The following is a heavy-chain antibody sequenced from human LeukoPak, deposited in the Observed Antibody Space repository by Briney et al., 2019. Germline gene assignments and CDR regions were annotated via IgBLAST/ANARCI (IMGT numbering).Heavy chain of an antibody. Sequence: QPGGSLRLSCAASGFTFSHYLMHWVRQAPGKGLVWVSRINSDESNTNSYADSVKGRFIISRDNAKNTLYLQMNSLRAEDTAVYFCGRGGNGIDIWGQGTTVIVPS. J-gene: IGHJ3*02. CDR2: INSDESNT. V-gene: IGHV3-74*01. D-gene: IGHD2-8*01. CDR3: GRGGNGIDI. CDR1: GFTFSHYL.